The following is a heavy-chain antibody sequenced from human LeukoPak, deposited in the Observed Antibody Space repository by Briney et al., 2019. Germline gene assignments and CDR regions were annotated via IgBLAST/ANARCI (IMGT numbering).Heavy chain of an antibody. CDR3: ARHRSGWYGGGSYHRHIDY. D-gene: IGHD6-19*01. CDR2: IYYSGST. V-gene: IGHV4-39*01. J-gene: IGHJ4*02. CDR1: GGSISSSSYY. Sequence: SETLSLTCTVSGGSISSSSYYWGWVRQPPWKGLEWIGSIYYSGSTYYNPSLESRVTISVDTSKNQFSLKLSSVTAADTAVYYCARHRSGWYGGGSYHRHIDYWGQGTLVTVSS.